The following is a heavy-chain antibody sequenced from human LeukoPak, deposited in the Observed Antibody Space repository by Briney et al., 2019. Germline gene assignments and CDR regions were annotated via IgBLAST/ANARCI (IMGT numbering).Heavy chain of an antibody. CDR3: AKVLHHTSGWKVVFDY. CDR1: GFTFSTYD. V-gene: IGHV3-30*18. Sequence: PGGSLRLSCAASGFTFSTYDMHWVRQAPGKGLEWVAIISYDGSNGYYTDSVKGRFTISRDNSKNTLYLQMNSLRPEDTAVYYCAKVLHHTSGWKVVFDYWGQGTLVTVSS. CDR2: ISYDGSNG. J-gene: IGHJ4*02. D-gene: IGHD6-19*01.